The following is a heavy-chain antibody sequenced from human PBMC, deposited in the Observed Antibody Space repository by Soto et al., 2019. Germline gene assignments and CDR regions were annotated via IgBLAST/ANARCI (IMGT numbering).Heavy chain of an antibody. Sequence: GASVKVSCKVSGYTFTELSRHWVRQAPGKGLEWMGGFDPETGERIYTQKFQGRVTMTEDTSTETAYMELSSLRSEDTAVYYCATVPYGDYSPDYWGQGTLVTVSS. CDR3: ATVPYGDYSPDY. D-gene: IGHD4-17*01. V-gene: IGHV1-24*01. CDR1: GYTFTELS. J-gene: IGHJ4*02. CDR2: FDPETGER.